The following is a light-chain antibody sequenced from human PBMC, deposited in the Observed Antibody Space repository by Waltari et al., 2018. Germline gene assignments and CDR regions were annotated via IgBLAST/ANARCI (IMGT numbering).Light chain of an antibody. Sequence: EIVLTQSPGTLSLSPGEGATLSCRASQSVRNNYLAWYQQKPGQTPRLLIYGAFARAAGIPDRVSGSGSGTDFTLTISRLEPEDFAVYYCQQYGSSPRTFGQGTKVEIK. CDR3: QQYGSSPRT. CDR2: GAF. V-gene: IGKV3-20*01. CDR1: QSVRNNY. J-gene: IGKJ1*01.